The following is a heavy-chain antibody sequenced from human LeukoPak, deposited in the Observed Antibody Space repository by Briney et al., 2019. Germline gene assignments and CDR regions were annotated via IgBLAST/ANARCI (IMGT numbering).Heavy chain of an antibody. Sequence: GGSLRLSCAASGFTFSNYWMTWVRQAPGKGLEWVANINQDGSEEYYMDSVKARFTISRDNAKDSLSLQMNSLRAEDTAVYYCVRDGGVSGYDLLDYWGQGTLVTVSS. V-gene: IGHV3-7*01. J-gene: IGHJ4*02. CDR1: GFTFSNYW. CDR2: INQDGSEE. D-gene: IGHD5-12*01. CDR3: VRDGGVSGYDLLDY.